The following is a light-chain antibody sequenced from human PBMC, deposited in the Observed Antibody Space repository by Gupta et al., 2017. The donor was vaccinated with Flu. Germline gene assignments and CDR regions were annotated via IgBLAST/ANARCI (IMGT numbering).Light chain of an antibody. CDR2: DAS. CDR1: QSVRSY. V-gene: IGKV3-11*01. Sequence: ATLSLSPGERATLTCRASQSVRSYLAWYQQKPGQAPRLLIYDASNRATGSPARCSGSGSGTDFTLTISSLEPEDFAVYYCQQRSNWPPVYSFGQGTKLEIK. J-gene: IGKJ2*03. CDR3: QQRSNWPPVYS.